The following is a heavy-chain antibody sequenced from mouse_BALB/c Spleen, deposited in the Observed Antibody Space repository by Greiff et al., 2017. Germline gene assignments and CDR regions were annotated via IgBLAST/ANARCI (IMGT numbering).Heavy chain of an antibody. V-gene: IGHV5-17*02. CDR1: GFTFSSFG. D-gene: IGHD2-4*01. CDR2: ISSGSSTI. Sequence: EVKLMESGGGLVQPGGSRKLSCAASGFTFSSFGMHWVRQAPEKGLEWVAYISSGSSTIYYADTVKGRFTISRDNPKNTLFLQMTSLRSEDTAMYYCARSTMITNYAMDYWGQGTSVTVSS. J-gene: IGHJ4*01. CDR3: ARSTMITNYAMDY.